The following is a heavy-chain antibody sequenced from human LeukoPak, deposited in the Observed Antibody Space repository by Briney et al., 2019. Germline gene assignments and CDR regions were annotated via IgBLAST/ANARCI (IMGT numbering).Heavy chain of an antibody. CDR2: ISSSSSTI. CDR3: ARDRHKYNYDSGGYPPY. CDR1: GFTFSSYS. Sequence: GGSLRLSCAASGFTFSSYSMLWVRQAPGKGLEWVPYISSSSSTIYYADSVKGRFTISRDNAKNSLYLQMNTLRAEDTAVYYCARDRHKYNYDSGGYPPYWGQGTLVTVSS. J-gene: IGHJ4*02. V-gene: IGHV3-48*01. D-gene: IGHD3-22*01.